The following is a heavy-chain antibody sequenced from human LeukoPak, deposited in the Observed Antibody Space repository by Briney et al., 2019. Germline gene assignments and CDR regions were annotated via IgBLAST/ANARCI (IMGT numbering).Heavy chain of an antibody. CDR2: ISSSGSTI. V-gene: IGHV3-48*03. D-gene: IGHD3-3*01. CDR3: ARDPLSYDFWSGIFDY. J-gene: IGHJ4*02. CDR1: GFTFSSYE. Sequence: GGSLRLSCAASGFTFSSYEMNWVRQAPGKGLEWVSYISSSGSTIYYADSVKGRFTISRDNAKNSLYLQMNSLRAEDTAVYYCARDPLSYDFWSGIFDYWGQGTLVTVSS.